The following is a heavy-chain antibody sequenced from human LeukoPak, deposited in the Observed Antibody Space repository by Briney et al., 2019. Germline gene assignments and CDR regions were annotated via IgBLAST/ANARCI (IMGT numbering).Heavy chain of an antibody. J-gene: IGHJ5*02. CDR3: ARDQYSSGRWFDP. V-gene: IGHV4-39*07. D-gene: IGHD6-19*01. CDR1: GGSISSSSYY. CDR2: IYYSGST. Sequence: PSETLSLTCTVSGGSISSSSYYWGWIRQPPGKGLEWIGSIYYSGSTYYNPSLKSRVTISVDTSKNQFSLKLSSVTAADTAVYYCARDQYSSGRWFDPWGQGTLVTVSS.